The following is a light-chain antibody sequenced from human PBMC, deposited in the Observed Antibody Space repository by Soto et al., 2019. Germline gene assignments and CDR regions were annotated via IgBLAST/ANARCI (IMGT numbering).Light chain of an antibody. Sequence: QPVLPQSPSASASLGASVKFTCTLSSGHSSYAIAWHQQQPEKGPRYLMKVNSDGSHSKGDGIPNRFSGSSSGAERYLTISSLQSEDEADYYCQTGGTGMVFGGGTKLTVL. V-gene: IGLV4-69*01. CDR2: VNSDGSH. J-gene: IGLJ2*01. CDR1: SGHSSYA. CDR3: QTGGTGMV.